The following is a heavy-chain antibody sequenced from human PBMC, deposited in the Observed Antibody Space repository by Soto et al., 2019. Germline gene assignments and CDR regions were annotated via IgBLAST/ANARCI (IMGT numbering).Heavy chain of an antibody. CDR3: AKRRGAGGHFDY. CDR2: VSIGGST. CDR1: GFTFSSYA. V-gene: IGHV3-23*01. D-gene: IGHD2-15*01. Sequence: GGSLRLSCAASGFTFSSYAMGWVRQGPGKGLEWVAVVSIGGSTHYADSVMGRFTISRDNSKNTLSLQMNSLTAEDTAVYFCAKRRGAGGHFDYWGQGALVTVSS. J-gene: IGHJ4*02.